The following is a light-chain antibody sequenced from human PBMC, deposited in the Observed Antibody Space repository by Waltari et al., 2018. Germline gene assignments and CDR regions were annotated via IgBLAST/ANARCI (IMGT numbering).Light chain of an antibody. CDR2: WAS. CDR1: QTLLYSSNNRNF. Sequence: DIVMTQSPDSLAVSLGERATINCKSSQTLLYSSNNRNFLAWYQQRPGQPPYLLCSWASIRPAGVPDRFGASGSGTDFTLTIDSLQAEDVAVYYCQQYFSVPYTFGQGTKLEI. V-gene: IGKV4-1*01. J-gene: IGKJ2*01. CDR3: QQYFSVPYT.